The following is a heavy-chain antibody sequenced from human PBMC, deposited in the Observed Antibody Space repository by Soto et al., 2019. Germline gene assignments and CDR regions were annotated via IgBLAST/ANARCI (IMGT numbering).Heavy chain of an antibody. V-gene: IGHV4-31*03. J-gene: IGHJ4*02. CDR1: GGSITSSGYY. D-gene: IGHD2-2*01. CDR2: TSNSGST. CDR3: ARGGGSTKVDY. Sequence: QVQLQESGPGLVKPSQTLSLTCTVSGGSITSSGYYWSWIRQHPGEGLEWIGFTSNSGSTSYNPSLKSRVTIPVDTSTNQFSLNLKSVTAAGTAVYYCARGGGSTKVDYWGQGTLVTVSP.